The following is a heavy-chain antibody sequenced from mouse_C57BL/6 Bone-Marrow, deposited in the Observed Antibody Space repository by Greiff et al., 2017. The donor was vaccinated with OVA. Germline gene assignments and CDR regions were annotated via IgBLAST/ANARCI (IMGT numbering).Heavy chain of an antibody. Sequence: DVQLQESGPGLVKPSQSLSLTCSVTGYSITSGYYWNWIRQFPGNKLEWMGYISYDGSNNYNPSLKNRISITRDTSKNQFFLKLKSVTTDDTATYYCASTKLLWRYYYAMDYWGQGTSVTVSS. CDR2: ISYDGSN. D-gene: IGHD1-1*02. CDR1: GYSITSGYY. V-gene: IGHV3-6*01. J-gene: IGHJ4*01. CDR3: ASTKLLWRYYYAMDY.